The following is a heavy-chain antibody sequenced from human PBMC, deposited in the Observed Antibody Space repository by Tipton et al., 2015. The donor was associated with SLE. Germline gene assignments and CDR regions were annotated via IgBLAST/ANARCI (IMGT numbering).Heavy chain of an antibody. CDR3: ARDVGWNWFDP. D-gene: IGHD6-19*01. CDR2: IYYTGST. V-gene: IGHV4-30-4*01. Sequence: GLVKPSETLSLSCTVSRGSIATHYWSWIRQPPGKGLEWIGYIYYTGSTYYNPSLKSRVTISVDTSKNQFSLKLNSVTAADTALYYCARDVGWNWFDPWGQGTLVTVSS. CDR1: RGSIATHY. J-gene: IGHJ5*02.